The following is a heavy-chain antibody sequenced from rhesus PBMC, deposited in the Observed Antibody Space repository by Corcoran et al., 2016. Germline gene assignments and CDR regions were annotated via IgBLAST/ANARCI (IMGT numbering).Heavy chain of an antibody. CDR2: IYGSGGRN. J-gene: IGHJ2*01. V-gene: IGHV4S14*01. CDR1: GYSISSGYY. D-gene: IGHD5-42*01. CDR3: ARVGSSWSEWDTVGTEWYFDL. Sequence: QVQLQESGPGLVKPSETLSLTCAVSGYSISSGYYWGWIRQPPGKGLEWIGSIYGSGGRNYLNPSPKSRVTLSVDTSKNQFSLKLSSVTAADTAVYYCARVGSSWSEWDTVGTEWYFDLWGPGTPITISS.